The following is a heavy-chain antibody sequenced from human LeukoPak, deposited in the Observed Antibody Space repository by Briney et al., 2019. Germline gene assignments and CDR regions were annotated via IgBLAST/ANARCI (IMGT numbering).Heavy chain of an antibody. CDR2: FDPEYGEK. Sequence: ASGKVSCKISGDTLSQLTIHWVRQAPGEGLEKMGRFDPEYGEKVFAQTFQGRVTMTGDTSTNTAYMELSSLRSVDTAVYYCATGIMIPAGFDYWGQGTLVTVSS. D-gene: IGHD3-16*01. CDR3: ATGIMIPAGFDY. J-gene: IGHJ4*02. V-gene: IGHV1-24*01. CDR1: GDTLSQLT.